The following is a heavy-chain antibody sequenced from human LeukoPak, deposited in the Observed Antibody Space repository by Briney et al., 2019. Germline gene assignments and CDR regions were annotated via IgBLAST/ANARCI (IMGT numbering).Heavy chain of an antibody. J-gene: IGHJ6*02. V-gene: IGHV1-2*04. CDR2: INPNSGGT. D-gene: IGHD6-19*01. CDR3: ARGDSSGWYYYYGMDV. CDR1: GYTFTSYA. Sequence: GASVKVSCKASGYTFTSYAMHWVRQAPGQRLEWMGWINPNSGGTNYAQKFQGWVTMTRDTSISTAYMELSRLRSDDTAVYYCARGDSSGWYYYYGMDVWGQGTTVTVSS.